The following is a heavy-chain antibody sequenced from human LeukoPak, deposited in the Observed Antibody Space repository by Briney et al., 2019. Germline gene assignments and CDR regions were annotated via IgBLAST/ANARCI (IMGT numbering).Heavy chain of an antibody. Sequence: SETLSLTCSVCSYSISSSYYWGWIRQPPGKGLEWIGSIYYSGSTYYNPSLKSRVTISVDTSKNQFSLKLSSVTAADTAVYYSARQRGYYYDSSGNVSDYWGQGTLVTVSS. J-gene: IGHJ4*02. V-gene: IGHV4-39*01. D-gene: IGHD3-22*01. CDR3: ARQRGYYYDSSGNVSDY. CDR2: IYYSGST. CDR1: SYSISSSYY.